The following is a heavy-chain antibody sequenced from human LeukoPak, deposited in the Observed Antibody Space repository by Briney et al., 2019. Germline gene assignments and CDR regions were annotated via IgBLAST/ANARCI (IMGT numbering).Heavy chain of an antibody. J-gene: IGHJ4*02. CDR2: IKQDGSEK. D-gene: IGHD2-8*01. V-gene: IGHV3-7*01. CDR1: GFTFSSYW. Sequence: PGGSLRLSCAASGFTFSSYWMSWVRQAPGKGLEWVANIKQDGSEKYYVDSVKGRFTISRDNAKNSLYLQMNSLRAEDTAVYYCARGIGYCTNGVCYANHPLTPPVSEYYFDYWGQGTLVTVSS. CDR3: ARGIGYCTNGVCYANHPLTPPVSEYYFDY.